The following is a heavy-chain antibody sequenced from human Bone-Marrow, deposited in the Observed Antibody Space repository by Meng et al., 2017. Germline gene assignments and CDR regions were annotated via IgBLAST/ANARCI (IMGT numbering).Heavy chain of an antibody. CDR2: IVSDGGIT. D-gene: IGHD3-10*01. CDR1: GFNFGDYI. Sequence: VQLVGFGGGLVQPGGSLRLSCGASGFNFGDYIMHWVRQSPGKGLEWISRIVSDGGITTYADSVKGRFTISRDNAKNTLYLEMNSLGAEDTAVYYCARFALLDYWGQGTLVTVSS. V-gene: IGHV3-74*01. CDR3: ARFALLDY. J-gene: IGHJ4*02.